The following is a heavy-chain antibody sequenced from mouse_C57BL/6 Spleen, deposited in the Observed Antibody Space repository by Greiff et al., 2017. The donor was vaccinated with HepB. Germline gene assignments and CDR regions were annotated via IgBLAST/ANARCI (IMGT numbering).Heavy chain of an antibody. J-gene: IGHJ1*03. V-gene: IGHV1-15*01. Sequence: QVQLQQSGAELVRPGASVTLSCKASGYTFTDYEMHWVKQTPVHGLEWIGAIDPETGGTAYNQKFKGKAILTADKSSSTAYMELRSLTSEDSAVYYCTRYRMSSYWYFDVWGTGTTVTVSS. CDR1: GYTFTDYE. CDR3: TRYRMSSYWYFDV. CDR2: IDPETGGT. D-gene: IGHD1-1*01.